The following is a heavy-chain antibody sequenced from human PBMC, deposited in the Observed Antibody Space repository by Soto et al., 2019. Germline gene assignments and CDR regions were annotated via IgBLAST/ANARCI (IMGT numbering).Heavy chain of an antibody. J-gene: IGHJ4*02. D-gene: IGHD5-18*01. CDR3: AYRRQNTYFEN. CDR1: GFSLNTSGVG. V-gene: IGHV2-5*02. CDR2: IYWDDDK. Sequence: QITLKESGPTLVKPTQTLTLTCTFSGFSLNTSGVGVGWIRQPPGKALEWLALIYWDDDKRCRPSLESRLTITKDTSKNQVVLTMTNVDPVDTATYFGAYRRQNTYFENWGQGTLVTVSS.